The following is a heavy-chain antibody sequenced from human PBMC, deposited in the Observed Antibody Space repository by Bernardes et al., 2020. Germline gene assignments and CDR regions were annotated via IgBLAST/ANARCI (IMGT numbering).Heavy chain of an antibody. D-gene: IGHD2-15*01. CDR2: IGTAGDT. V-gene: IGHV3-13*01. CDR3: ARGYCSGGSCYSGYWYFDL. J-gene: IGHJ2*01. Sequence: GGSLRLSCAASGFTFSSYDMHWVRQATGKGLEWVSGIGTAGDTYYPGSVKGRFTISRENAKNSLYLQMNSLRAGDTAVYYCARGYCSGGSCYSGYWYFDLWGRGTLVTVSS. CDR1: GFTFSSYD.